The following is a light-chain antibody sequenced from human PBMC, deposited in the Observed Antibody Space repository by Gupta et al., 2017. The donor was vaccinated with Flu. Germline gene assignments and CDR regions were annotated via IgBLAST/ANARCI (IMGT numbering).Light chain of an antibody. CDR3: QTWGSGIVV. J-gene: IGLJ2*01. CDR2: IHNDGSH. CDR1: SGHSDYA. Sequence: QLVLTQSPSASASLGASVKLTCTLSSGHSDYAVAWHQQQPGKGPRYLMKIHNDGSHTKGDDIPDRFSGSASGTERNLILSTLQSEDEADYFCQTWGSGIVVFGGGTKLTVL. V-gene: IGLV4-69*02.